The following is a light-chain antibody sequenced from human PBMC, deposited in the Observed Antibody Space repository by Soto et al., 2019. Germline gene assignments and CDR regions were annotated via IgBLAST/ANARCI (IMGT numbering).Light chain of an antibody. V-gene: IGKV3-20*01. CDR2: GSS. CDR3: QHYGNSLT. J-gene: IGKJ4*01. Sequence: EIVLTQSPGTLSLSPGERATLSCRASQSVSSTYLACYQQKPGQAPRLLIYGSSSRATGIPDRFSGGGSGTDFTLTISRLEPEDFAVYYCQHYGNSLTFGGGTKVEIK. CDR1: QSVSSTY.